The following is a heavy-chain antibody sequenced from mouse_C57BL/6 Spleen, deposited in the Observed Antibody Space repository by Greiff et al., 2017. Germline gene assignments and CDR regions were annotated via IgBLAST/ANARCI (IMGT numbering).Heavy chain of an antibody. Sequence: QVQLQQSGAELVRPGASVTLSCKASGYTFTDYEMHWVKQTPVHGLEWIGAIDPETGGTAYNQKFKGKAILTADKSSSTAYMELRSLTSEDSAVYYCTRWITTVVAEDYAMDYWGQGTSVTVSS. CDR2: IDPETGGT. V-gene: IGHV1-15*01. D-gene: IGHD1-1*01. CDR1: GYTFTDYE. J-gene: IGHJ4*01. CDR3: TRWITTVVAEDYAMDY.